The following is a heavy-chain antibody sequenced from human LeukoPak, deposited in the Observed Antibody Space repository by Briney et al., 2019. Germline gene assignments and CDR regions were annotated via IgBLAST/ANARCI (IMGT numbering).Heavy chain of an antibody. J-gene: IGHJ4*02. Sequence: PGGSLRLSYAASGFTFSSYGMHWVRQAPGKGLEWVAVISYDGSNKYYADSVKGRFTISRDNSKNTLYLQMNSLRAEDTAVYYCAKVKRYYYDSSGLIDYWGQGTLVTVSS. CDR3: AKVKRYYYDSSGLIDY. V-gene: IGHV3-30*18. D-gene: IGHD3-22*01. CDR1: GFTFSSYG. CDR2: ISYDGSNK.